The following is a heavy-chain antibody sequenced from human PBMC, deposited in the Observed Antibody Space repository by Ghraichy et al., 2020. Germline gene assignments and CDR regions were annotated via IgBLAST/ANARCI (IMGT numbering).Heavy chain of an antibody. Sequence: ASVKVSCKVSGYTLTELSMHWVRQAPGKGLEWMGGFDPEDGETIYAQKFQGRVTMTEDTSTDTAYMELSSLRSEDTAVYYCATMNTGYYGMDVWGQGTTVTVAS. CDR2: FDPEDGET. CDR3: ATMNTGYYGMDV. J-gene: IGHJ6*02. V-gene: IGHV1-24*01. CDR1: GYTLTELS. D-gene: IGHD2-8*02.